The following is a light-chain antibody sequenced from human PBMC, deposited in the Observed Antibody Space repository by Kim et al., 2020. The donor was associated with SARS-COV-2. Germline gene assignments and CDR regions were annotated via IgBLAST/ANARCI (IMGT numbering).Light chain of an antibody. J-gene: IGLJ2*01. CDR3: SSYTGSSTRAVL. CDR1: SSDIGGYNY. Sequence: QSALTQPASVSGSPGQSITISCTGTSSDIGGYNYVSWYQQLPGNVPKLMIYDVSNRPSGVSNRFSGSKSGNTASLTITGLQAEDEADYYCSSYTGSSTRAVLFGGGTQLTVL. CDR2: DVS. V-gene: IGLV2-14*03.